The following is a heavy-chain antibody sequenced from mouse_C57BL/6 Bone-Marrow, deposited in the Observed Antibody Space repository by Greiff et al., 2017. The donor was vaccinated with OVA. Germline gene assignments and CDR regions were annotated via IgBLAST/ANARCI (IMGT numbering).Heavy chain of an antibody. Sequence: EVKVVESGAELVRPGASVKLSCTASGFNIKDDYMHWVKQRPEQGLEWIGWIDPENGDTEYASKFQGKATITADTSSNTAYLQLSSLTSEDTAVYYCTAYYYGSSPPYYYAMDYWGQGTSVTVSS. V-gene: IGHV14-4*01. CDR1: GFNIKDDY. CDR3: TAYYYGSSPPYYYAMDY. CDR2: IDPENGDT. D-gene: IGHD1-1*01. J-gene: IGHJ4*01.